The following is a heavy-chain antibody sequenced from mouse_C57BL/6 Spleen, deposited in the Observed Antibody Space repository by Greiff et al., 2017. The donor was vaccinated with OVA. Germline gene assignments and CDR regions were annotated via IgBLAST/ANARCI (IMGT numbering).Heavy chain of an antibody. CDR2: IYPSDGST. CDR3: AKEGDFYAMDY. J-gene: IGHJ4*01. V-gene: IGHV1-85*01. CDR1: GYTFTSYD. Sequence: QVQLQQSGPELVKPGASVKLSCKASGYTFTSYDLNWVKQRPGQGLEWIGWIYPSDGSTKYNEKFKGKATLTVDTSSSTAYMELHSLTSEDSAVSFGAKEGDFYAMDYWGQGTSVTVSS. D-gene: IGHD2-13*01.